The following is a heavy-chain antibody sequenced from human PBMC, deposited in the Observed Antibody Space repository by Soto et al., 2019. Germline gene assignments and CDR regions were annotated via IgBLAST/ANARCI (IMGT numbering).Heavy chain of an antibody. CDR1: GGSFSGYY. D-gene: IGHD3-3*01. J-gene: IGHJ4*02. V-gene: IGHV4-34*01. CDR3: ARGRSGYDFWSGYYVY. CDR2: INHSGST. Sequence: SDTLSLTCAVYGGSFSGYYWSWIRQPPGKGLEWIGEINHSGSTNYNPSLKSRVTISVDTSKNQFSLKLSSVTAADTAVYYCARGRSGYDFWSGYYVYWGQGTLVTVSS.